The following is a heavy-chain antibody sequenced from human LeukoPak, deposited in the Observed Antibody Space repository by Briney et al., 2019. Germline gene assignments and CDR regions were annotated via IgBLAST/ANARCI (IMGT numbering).Heavy chain of an antibody. CDR1: GVSISSYY. Sequence: SETLSLTCTVSGVSISSYYWSWIRQPPGKGLEWIGYIYYSGNINYNPSLKSRVTISVDTSKNRFSLKLSSVTAADTAVYYCARHDATITMRVGERAFDIWGQGTMVTVSS. CDR3: ARHDATITMRVGERAFDI. CDR2: IYYSGNI. D-gene: IGHD3-22*01. V-gene: IGHV4-59*08. J-gene: IGHJ3*02.